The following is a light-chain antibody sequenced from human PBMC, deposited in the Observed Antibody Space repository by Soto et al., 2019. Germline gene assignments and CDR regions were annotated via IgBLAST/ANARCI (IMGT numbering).Light chain of an antibody. Sequence: DIQMTQSPSTLSASVGDRVTITCRASQSISSWLAWYQQKPGKAPKLLIYDASSLESGVPSRFSGSGSGTEFTLTISSLQPDDFATYYCQQYNSFWTFGQGXXVEIK. CDR1: QSISSW. CDR3: QQYNSFWT. V-gene: IGKV1-5*01. J-gene: IGKJ1*01. CDR2: DAS.